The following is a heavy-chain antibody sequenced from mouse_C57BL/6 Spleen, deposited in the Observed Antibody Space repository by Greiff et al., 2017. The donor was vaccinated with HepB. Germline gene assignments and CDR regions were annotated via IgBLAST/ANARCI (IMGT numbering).Heavy chain of an antibody. J-gene: IGHJ2*01. V-gene: IGHV1-82*01. CDR3: ARGGYYDY. D-gene: IGHD2-3*01. CDR1: GYAFSSSW. Sequence: QVQLQQSGPELVKPGASVKISCKASGYAFSSSWMSWVKQRPGKGLEWIGRIYPGDGDTNYNGKFKGKATLTADKSSSTAYMQLSSLTSEDSAVYFCARGGYYDYWGQGTTLTVSS. CDR2: IYPGDGDT.